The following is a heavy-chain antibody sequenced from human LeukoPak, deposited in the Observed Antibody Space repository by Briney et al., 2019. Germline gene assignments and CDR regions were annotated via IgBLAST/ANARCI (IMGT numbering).Heavy chain of an antibody. CDR3: ATPGNPGGIIFDY. Sequence: GASVKVSCKASGGTFSSYAISWVRQAPGQGLEWMGRIIPILGIANYAQKFQGRVTITADKSTSTAYMELSSLRSEDTAVYYCATPGNPGGIIFDYWGQGTLVTVSS. D-gene: IGHD3-16*01. CDR2: IIPILGIA. CDR1: GGTFSSYA. J-gene: IGHJ4*02. V-gene: IGHV1-69*04.